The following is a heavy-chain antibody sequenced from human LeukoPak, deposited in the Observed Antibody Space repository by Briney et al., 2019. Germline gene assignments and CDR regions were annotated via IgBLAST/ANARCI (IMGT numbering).Heavy chain of an antibody. CDR3: ATSYYCSSTSRYFDY. J-gene: IGHJ4*02. V-gene: IGHV3-11*04. Sequence: GGSLRLSCAASGFTFSDYYMSWIRQAPGKGLEWVSYISSSGSTIYYADSVKGRFTISRDNAKNSLFLQMNSLRAEDTAVYYCATSYYCSSTSRYFDYWGQGTLVTVSS. CDR1: GFTFSDYY. CDR2: ISSSGSTI. D-gene: IGHD2-2*01.